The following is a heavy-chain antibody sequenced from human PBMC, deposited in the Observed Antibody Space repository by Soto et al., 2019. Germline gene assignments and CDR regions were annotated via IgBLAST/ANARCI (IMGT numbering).Heavy chain of an antibody. CDR2: INAGNGNT. V-gene: IGHV1-3*01. D-gene: IGHD6-13*01. Sequence: ASVKVSCKASGYTFTSYAMHWVRQAPGQRLEWMGWINAGNGNTKYSQKFQGRVTITRDTSASTAYMELSSLRSEDTAVYYCARDRLAAAGNWDYYYYGMDVWGQGTTVTVSS. CDR1: GYTFTSYA. J-gene: IGHJ6*02. CDR3: ARDRLAAAGNWDYYYYGMDV.